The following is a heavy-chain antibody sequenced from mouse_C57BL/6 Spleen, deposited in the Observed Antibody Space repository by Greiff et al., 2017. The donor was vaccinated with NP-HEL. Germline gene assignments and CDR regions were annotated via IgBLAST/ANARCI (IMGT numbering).Heavy chain of an antibody. Sequence: VQLQQPGAELVMPGASVKLSCKASGYTFTSYWMHWVKQRPGQGLEWIGEIDPSDSYTNYNQKFKGKSTLTVDKSSSTAYMQLSSLTSEDSAVYYCARRPIYYAMDYWGQGTSVTVSS. CDR3: ARRPIYYAMDY. V-gene: IGHV1-69*01. J-gene: IGHJ4*01. CDR1: GYTFTSYW. CDR2: IDPSDSYT.